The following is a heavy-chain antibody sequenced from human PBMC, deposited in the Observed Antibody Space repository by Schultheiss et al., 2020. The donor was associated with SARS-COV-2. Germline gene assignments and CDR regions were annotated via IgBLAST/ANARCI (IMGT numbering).Heavy chain of an antibody. Sequence: SETLSLTCAVSGYSISSGYYWSWIRQPPGKGLEWIGESNHSGSTNYNPSLKSRVTISVDTSKNQFSLKLSSVTAADTAVYYCATGPQGYYYYGMDVWGQGTTVTVSS. CDR2: SNHSGST. V-gene: IGHV4-38-2*01. CDR1: GYSISSGYY. CDR3: ATGPQGYYYYGMDV. J-gene: IGHJ6*02.